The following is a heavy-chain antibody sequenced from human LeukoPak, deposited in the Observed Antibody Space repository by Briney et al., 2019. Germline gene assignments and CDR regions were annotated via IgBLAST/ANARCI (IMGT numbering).Heavy chain of an antibody. CDR2: INAGNGNT. CDR1: GYTFTSYA. D-gene: IGHD2-15*01. CDR3: ARGLCGGSCYPGHY. Sequence: ASVKVSCKASGYTFTSYAMHWVRQAPGQRLEWMGWINAGNGNTNYSQKFQGRVTITRDTSASTAYMELSSLRSEDTAVYYCARGLCGGSCYPGHYWGQGTLVTVSS. V-gene: IGHV1-3*01. J-gene: IGHJ4*02.